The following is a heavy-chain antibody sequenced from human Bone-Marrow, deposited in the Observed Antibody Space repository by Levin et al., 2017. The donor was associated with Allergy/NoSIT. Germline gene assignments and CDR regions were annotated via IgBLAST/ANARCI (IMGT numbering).Heavy chain of an antibody. D-gene: IGHD3-10*01. J-gene: IGHJ6*02. V-gene: IGHV3-30*03. CDR1: GFNFEVYG. Sequence: GGSLRLSCAASGFNFEVYGIHWVRQAPGKGLEWVSIISYDGSEKYFADSVKGRFTISRDNAKNTVSLQMNSLRNEDTALYYCVRNSASTLGGSMDVWGQGPMVTVSS. CDR3: VRNSASTLGGSMDV. CDR2: ISYDGSEK.